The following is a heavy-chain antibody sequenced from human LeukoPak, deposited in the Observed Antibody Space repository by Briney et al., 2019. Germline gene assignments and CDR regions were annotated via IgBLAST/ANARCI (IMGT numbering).Heavy chain of an antibody. V-gene: IGHV3-23*01. CDR2: ISGSGGST. CDR1: GFTFSSYA. Sequence: GGSLRLSCAASGFTFSSYAMSWVRQAPGKGLEWVSAISGSGGSTYHADSVKGRFTISRDNSKNTLYLQMNSLRAEDTAVYYCARPMGGYGTGRYYFDYWGQGTLVTVSS. D-gene: IGHD5-18*01. CDR3: ARPMGGYGTGRYYFDY. J-gene: IGHJ4*02.